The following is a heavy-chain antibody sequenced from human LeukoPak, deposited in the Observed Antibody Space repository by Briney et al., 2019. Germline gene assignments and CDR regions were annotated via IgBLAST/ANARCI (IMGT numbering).Heavy chain of an antibody. D-gene: IGHD6-6*01. CDR2: IISIFGTA. V-gene: IGHV1-69*05. CDR3: ARVIAAREGGVFYYYYMDV. J-gene: IGHJ6*03. Sequence: GSSVKDSRMASVGTFSSYAISWVRQAPGQGLEWMGVIISIFGTANNAQKFQGRVTFTTDRSTSTTYMELSILRLEVTAVYYCARVIAAREGGVFYYYYMDVWGKGTPVTVSS. CDR1: VGTFSSYA.